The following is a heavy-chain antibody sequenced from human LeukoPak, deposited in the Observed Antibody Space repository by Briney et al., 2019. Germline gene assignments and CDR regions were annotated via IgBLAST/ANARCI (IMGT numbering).Heavy chain of an antibody. Sequence: SETLSLTCTVSGGSISSYYWSWIRQPPGKGLEWIGYIYYSGRTTYNPSLKSRVNISVDTSKHQFSLKLSSVTAADTAVYYCARGYDFGYWGQGTLVAVSS. CDR3: ARGYDFGY. D-gene: IGHD5-12*01. J-gene: IGHJ4*02. CDR2: IYYSGRT. V-gene: IGHV4-59*01. CDR1: GGSISSYY.